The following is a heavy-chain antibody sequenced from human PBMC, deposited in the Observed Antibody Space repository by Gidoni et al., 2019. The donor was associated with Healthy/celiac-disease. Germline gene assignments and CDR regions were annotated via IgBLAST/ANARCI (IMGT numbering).Heavy chain of an antibody. V-gene: IGHV3-30-3*01. CDR1: GCTFSSYA. D-gene: IGHD3-22*01. J-gene: IGHJ4*02. CDR3: ARLCPGFRERASSGYAQIFDY. Sequence: QVQLVESGGGVVQPGRSLSLSCAAPGCTFSSYAMHWVRQAPGKGLEWVAVIAYDGSNKYYADSVKGRFTISRDNSKNTLYLQMNSLRAEDTAVYYCARLCPGFRERASSGYAQIFDYWGQGTLVTVSS. CDR2: IAYDGSNK.